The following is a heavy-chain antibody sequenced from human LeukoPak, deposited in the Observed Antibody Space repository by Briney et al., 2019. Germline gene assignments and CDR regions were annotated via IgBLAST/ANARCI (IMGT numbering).Heavy chain of an antibody. CDR3: APGRAGTPWSGFDP. V-gene: IGHV3-23*01. J-gene: IGHJ5*02. D-gene: IGHD1-1*01. CDR2: ISGSGGST. CDR1: GFTFSSYA. Sequence: PGGSLRLSCAASGFTFSSYAMSWVRQAPGKGLEWVSAISGSGGSTYYADSVKGRFTISRDNSKNTLYLQMNSLRAEDTAVYYCAPGRAGTPWSGFDPWGQGTLVTVSS.